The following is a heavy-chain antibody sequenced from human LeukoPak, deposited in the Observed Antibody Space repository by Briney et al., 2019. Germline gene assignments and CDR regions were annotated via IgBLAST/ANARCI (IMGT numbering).Heavy chain of an antibody. V-gene: IGHV4-59*01. D-gene: IGHD2/OR15-2a*01. J-gene: IGHJ3*02. CDR1: GGSISSYY. CDR3: ARRANSRFDAFDI. CDR2: IYYSGST. Sequence: PSETLSLTCTVSGGSISSYYWSWIRQPPGKGLEWIGYIYYSGSTNYNPSLKSRVTISVDTSKNQFSLKLSSVTAADTAVYYCARRANSRFDAFDIWGQGTMVTVSS.